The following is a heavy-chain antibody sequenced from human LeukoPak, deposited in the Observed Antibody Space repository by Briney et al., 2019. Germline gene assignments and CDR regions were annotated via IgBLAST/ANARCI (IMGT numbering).Heavy chain of an antibody. CDR2: TYYRSKWSS. D-gene: IGHD3-3*01. CDR3: ARARVGITIFGVVPSYFDY. V-gene: IGHV6-1*01. Sequence: SQTLSLTCAISGDSVSSKSAAWNWIRQSPSRGLEWLGRTYYRSKWSSGYAESVKSRITINPDTSKNQFSLQLKSVTPEDTAVYYCARARVGITIFGVVPSYFDYWGQGTLVTVSS. CDR1: GDSVSSKSAA. J-gene: IGHJ4*02.